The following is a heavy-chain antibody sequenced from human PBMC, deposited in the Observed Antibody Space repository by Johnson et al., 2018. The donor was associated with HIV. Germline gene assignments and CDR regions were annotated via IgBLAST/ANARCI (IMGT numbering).Heavy chain of an antibody. CDR2: ISYDGSNK. CDR3: AKAGAVAGPGIDAFDI. CDR1: GFAFSSYG. Sequence: QLVESGGGVVQPGRSLRLSCAASGFAFSSYGMHWVRQAPGKGLEWVAIISYDGSNKYYADSVKGRFTISRDNSKNTLYLQMNSLRAEDTAVYYCAKAGAVAGPGIDAFDIWGQGTMVTVSS. J-gene: IGHJ3*02. D-gene: IGHD6-19*01. V-gene: IGHV3-30*18.